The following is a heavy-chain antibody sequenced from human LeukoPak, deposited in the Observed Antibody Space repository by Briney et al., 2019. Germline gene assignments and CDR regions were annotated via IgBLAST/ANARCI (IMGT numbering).Heavy chain of an antibody. CDR1: GFTFSSYA. J-gene: IGHJ4*02. CDR2: VSGSSDNT. V-gene: IGHV3-23*01. Sequence: GGSLRLSCAASGFTFSSYAMSWVRQAPGKGLEWVSTVSGSSDNTYYADSVKGRFNISRDNSKSALYLQMNSLRAEDTAVYYCAKGRGYCSGGSCYSDYWGQGTLVTVSS. D-gene: IGHD2-15*01. CDR3: AKGRGYCSGGSCYSDY.